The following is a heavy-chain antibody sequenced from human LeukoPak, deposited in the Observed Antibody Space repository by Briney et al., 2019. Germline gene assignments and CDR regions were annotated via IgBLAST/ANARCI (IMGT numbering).Heavy chain of an antibody. V-gene: IGHV3-7*01. CDR1: GFLSSNYW. D-gene: IGHD3-10*01. CDR3: TRTFGGSDPYGLDV. CDR2: IKKDGSEK. J-gene: IGHJ6*02. Sequence: PGGSLRLSCVVSGFLSSNYWMSWVRQAPGKGLEWVANIKKDGSEKNYVHSVRGRFTISRDNAKSAVYLERNSLRAEDTALYYCTRTFGGSDPYGLDVWGQGTTVIVSS.